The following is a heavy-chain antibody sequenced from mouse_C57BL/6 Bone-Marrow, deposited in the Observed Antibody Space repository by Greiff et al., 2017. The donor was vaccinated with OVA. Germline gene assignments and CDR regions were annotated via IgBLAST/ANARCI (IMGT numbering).Heavy chain of an antibody. V-gene: IGHV1-15*01. D-gene: IGHD2-4*01. CDR1: GYTFTDYE. J-gene: IGHJ1*03. Sequence: QVQLQQSGAELVRPGASVTLSCKASGYTFTDYEMHWVKQTPVHGLEWIGAIDPETGGTAYNQKFKGKAILTADKSSSTAYMELRSLTSEDAAVDYCTRGDYDYDEGYWYFDVWGTGTTVTVSS. CDR2: IDPETGGT. CDR3: TRGDYDYDEGYWYFDV.